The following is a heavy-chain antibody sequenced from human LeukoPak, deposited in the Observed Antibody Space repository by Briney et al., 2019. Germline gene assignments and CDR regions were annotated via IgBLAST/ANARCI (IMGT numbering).Heavy chain of an antibody. V-gene: IGHV3-23*01. CDR2: ISGSGGTT. Sequence: XAXXXXXERVSAISGSGGTTYYADSVNGRFTISRDNSKNTLYLQMNSLRAEDTAVYYCAKGPMPTQFDYWGQGTLVTVSS. CDR3: AKGPMPTQFDY. J-gene: IGHJ4*02. D-gene: IGHD2-2*01.